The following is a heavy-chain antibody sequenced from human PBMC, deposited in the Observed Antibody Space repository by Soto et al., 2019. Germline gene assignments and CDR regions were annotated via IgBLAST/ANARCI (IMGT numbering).Heavy chain of an antibody. CDR3: ARELSHYYGSGSLISDY. CDR2: ISAYNGNT. CDR1: GYTFTSYG. D-gene: IGHD3-10*01. J-gene: IGHJ4*02. Sequence: GASVKVSCKASGYTFTSYGISWVRQAPGQGLEWMGWISAYNGNTNYAQKLQGRVTMTTDTSTSTAYMELRSLRSDDTAVYYCARELSHYYGSGSLISDYWGQGTLVTVSS. V-gene: IGHV1-18*01.